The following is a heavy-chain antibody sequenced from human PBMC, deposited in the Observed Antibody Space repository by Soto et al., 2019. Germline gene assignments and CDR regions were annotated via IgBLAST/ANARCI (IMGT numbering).Heavy chain of an antibody. V-gene: IGHV4-30-4*08. CDR2: IYYSGTT. J-gene: IGHJ6*02. CDR1: GGSVSSGSYY. CDR3: ARALIQLWPHYYYGMDV. Sequence: LSLTCTVSGGSVSSGSYYWSWIRQPPGKGLEWIGYIYYSGTTYYNPSLKSRVTISVDTSKNQFSLKVSSVTAADTAVYYCARALIQLWPHYYYGMDVWGQGTTVTVSS. D-gene: IGHD5-18*01.